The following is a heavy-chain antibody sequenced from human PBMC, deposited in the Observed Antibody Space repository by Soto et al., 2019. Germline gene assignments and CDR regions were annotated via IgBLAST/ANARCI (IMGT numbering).Heavy chain of an antibody. Sequence: ASETLSLTCTVSGGSISSDDYYWGWIRQPPGKGLEWIAYIDYSGNTYYNPSLKSRLTISTDTSKNQFSVNLSSVTAADTAVYYCAGVAYCGGDCYSGFDYWGQGTLVTVSS. V-gene: IGHV4-30-4*01. D-gene: IGHD2-21*02. CDR1: GGSISSDDYY. CDR3: AGVAYCGGDCYSGFDY. J-gene: IGHJ4*02. CDR2: IDYSGNT.